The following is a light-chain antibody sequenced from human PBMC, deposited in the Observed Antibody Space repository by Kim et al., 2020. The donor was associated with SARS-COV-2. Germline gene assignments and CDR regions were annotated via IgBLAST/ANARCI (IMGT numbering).Light chain of an antibody. Sequence: QPVLTQSPSASASLGASVKLTCTLSSGHSTYAIAWHQQQPEKGPRFLMNLNSDGSHSKGDGIPDRFSGSSSGAERCLTISSLQSEDEADYYCQTWGTVMVFGGGTKLTVL. V-gene: IGLV4-69*01. CDR1: SGHSTYA. J-gene: IGLJ2*01. CDR2: LNSDGSH. CDR3: QTWGTVMV.